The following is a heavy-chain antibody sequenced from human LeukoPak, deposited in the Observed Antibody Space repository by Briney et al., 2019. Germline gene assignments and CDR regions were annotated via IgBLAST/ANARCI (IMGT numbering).Heavy chain of an antibody. J-gene: IGHJ4*02. CDR2: ISTYNGNT. V-gene: IGHV1-18*01. CDR3: ARTAARRFDY. Sequence: GASVKVSCKASGYTFTSNGISWVRQAPGQGLEWMGWISTYNGNTNYAQKFQGRVTTTRDTSTSTVYMELSSLRSDDTAVYYCARTAARRFDYWGQGTLVTVSS. D-gene: IGHD6-6*01. CDR1: GYTFTSNG.